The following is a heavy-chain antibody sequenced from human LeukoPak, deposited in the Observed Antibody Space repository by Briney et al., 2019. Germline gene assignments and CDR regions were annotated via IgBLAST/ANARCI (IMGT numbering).Heavy chain of an antibody. CDR2: IYTSGST. D-gene: IGHD3-22*01. J-gene: IGHJ4*02. Sequence: PSETLSLTCTVSGGSISSYYWSWIRQPAGKGLEWIGRIYTSGSTNYNPSLKSRVTTSVDTSKNQFSLKLSSVTAADTAVYYCARDQAYYDSSGQFDYWGQGTLVTVSS. CDR3: ARDQAYYDSSGQFDY. V-gene: IGHV4-4*07. CDR1: GGSISSYY.